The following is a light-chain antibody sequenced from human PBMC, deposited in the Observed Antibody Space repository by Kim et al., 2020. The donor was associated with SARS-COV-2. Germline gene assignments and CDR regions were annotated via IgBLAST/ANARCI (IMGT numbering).Light chain of an antibody. V-gene: IGLV3-25*03. CDR2: KDS. Sequence: SYELTQPPSVSVSPGQTARLTCSGDALPKQYAYWYQQKPGQAPVLVIYKDSERPPGIPERFSGSSSGTTVTLTISGVQAEDEADYYCQSADSSGTYPVFG. J-gene: IGLJ3*02. CDR1: ALPKQY. CDR3: QSADSSGTYPV.